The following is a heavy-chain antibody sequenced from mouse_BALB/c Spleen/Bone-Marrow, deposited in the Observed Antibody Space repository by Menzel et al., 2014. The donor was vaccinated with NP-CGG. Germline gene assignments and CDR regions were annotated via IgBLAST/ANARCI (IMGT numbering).Heavy chain of an antibody. Sequence: EVQLQESGTVLARPGASVKMSCKVSGYSFTSYWMHWVKERPGQGLEWIGAIYPGNSDTSYNQKFKGKAKLTAVTSASTAYMELSSLTNEDSTVYYCARGLRWCFDVWGAGTTVTVSS. CDR3: ARGLRWCFDV. J-gene: IGHJ1*01. CDR2: IYPGNSDT. V-gene: IGHV1-5*01. CDR1: GYSFTSYW. D-gene: IGHD1-1*01.